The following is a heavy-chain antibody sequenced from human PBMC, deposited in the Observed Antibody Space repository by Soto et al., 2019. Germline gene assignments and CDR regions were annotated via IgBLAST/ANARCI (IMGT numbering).Heavy chain of an antibody. V-gene: IGHV3-23*01. J-gene: IGHJ4*02. CDR2: ISGSGGTT. CDR3: AKFFVETGSNSGWPWSFHY. D-gene: IGHD6-25*01. Sequence: EVQLLESGGGLVKPGRSLRLPGAASGFTFSNYAMSWVRQAPGQGRDWVSAISGSGGTTYYAASVKGRFTISRDNSKNTLFLQMNSLRAEDAAVYYCAKFFVETGSNSGWPWSFHYWGQGTLVTVSS. CDR1: GFTFSNYA.